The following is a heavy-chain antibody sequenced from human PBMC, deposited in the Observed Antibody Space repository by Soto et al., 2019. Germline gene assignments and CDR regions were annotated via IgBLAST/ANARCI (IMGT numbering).Heavy chain of an antibody. CDR3: ARKLTGDQSFDY. V-gene: IGHV2-70*01. CDR1: GFSLSTSGMC. D-gene: IGHD1-20*01. J-gene: IGHJ4*02. CDR2: IDWDDDK. Sequence: SGPTLVNPTQTLTLTCTFSGFSLSTSGMCVTWIRQPPGKALEWLALIDWDDDKYYSTSLKTRLTISKDTSKNQVVLTMTNMEPVDTATYYCARKLTGDQSFDYWGQGTLVTVSS.